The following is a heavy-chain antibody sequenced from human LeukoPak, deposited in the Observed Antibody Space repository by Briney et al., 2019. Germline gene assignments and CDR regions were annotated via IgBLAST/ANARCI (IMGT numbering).Heavy chain of an antibody. D-gene: IGHD3-22*01. Sequence: PGRSLRLSCAASGFTFDDYAMHRVRQAPGKGLEWVSGISWNSGSIGYADSVKGRFTISRDNAKNSLYLQMNSLRAEDTALYYCAKEGYYYDSSGYSPGYFDYWGQGTLVTVSS. CDR1: GFTFDDYA. V-gene: IGHV3-9*01. CDR3: AKEGYYYDSSGYSPGYFDY. J-gene: IGHJ4*02. CDR2: ISWNSGSI.